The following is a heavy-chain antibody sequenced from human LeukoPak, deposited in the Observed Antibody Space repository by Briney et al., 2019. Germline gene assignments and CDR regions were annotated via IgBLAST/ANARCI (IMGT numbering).Heavy chain of an antibody. J-gene: IGHJ4*02. Sequence: GGSLRLSCAASGFTFSSYWMSWVRQAPGKGLEWVANINQDGSEKYYVDSVKGRFTISRDNSQNTLYLQMNSLRAEDTAVYYCAKDPFGLWFGELSDTIDYWGQGTLVTVSS. CDR2: INQDGSEK. CDR1: GFTFSSYW. V-gene: IGHV3-7*03. CDR3: AKDPFGLWFGELSDTIDY. D-gene: IGHD3-10*01.